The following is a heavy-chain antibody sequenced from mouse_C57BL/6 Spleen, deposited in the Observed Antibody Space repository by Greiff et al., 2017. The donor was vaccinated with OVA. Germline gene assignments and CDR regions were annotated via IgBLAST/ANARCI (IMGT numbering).Heavy chain of an antibody. J-gene: IGHJ3*01. CDR1: GFTFSSYG. Sequence: EVKLVESGGDLVKPGGSLKLSCAASGFTFSSYGMSWVRQTPDKRLEWVATISSGGSYTYYPDSVKGRFTISRDNAKNTLYLQMSSLKSEDTAMYYCARRGDYGSSYGFAYWGQGTLVTVSA. CDR3: ARRGDYGSSYGFAY. V-gene: IGHV5-6*02. D-gene: IGHD1-1*01. CDR2: ISSGGSYT.